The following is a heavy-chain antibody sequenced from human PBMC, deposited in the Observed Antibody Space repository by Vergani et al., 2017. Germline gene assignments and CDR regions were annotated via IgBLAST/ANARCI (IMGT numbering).Heavy chain of an antibody. CDR2: ISSSGSTI. CDR1: GFTFSSYE. Sequence: EVQLVESGGGLVQPGGSLRLSCAASGFTFSSYEMNWVRQAPGKGLEWVSYISSSGSTIYYADSVKGRFTISRDNAKNSLYLQMNSLRAEDTAVSYCARVYSSSWFDAFDIWGQGTMVTVSS. D-gene: IGHD6-13*01. V-gene: IGHV3-48*03. CDR3: ARVYSSSWFDAFDI. J-gene: IGHJ3*02.